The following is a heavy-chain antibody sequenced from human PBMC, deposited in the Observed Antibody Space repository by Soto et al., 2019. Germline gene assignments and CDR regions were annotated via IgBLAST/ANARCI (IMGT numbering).Heavy chain of an antibody. Sequence: QVQLQESGPGLVKPSETLSLTCTVSSGSINKYCWSWIRQPPGKELEWIGYICDSGSTNYNPSLTSRATMSVDTSKNQFSLNLTSMTAADTAISSCARQGENDYFDFWGQGALVTASS. D-gene: IGHD3-16*01. CDR2: ICDSGST. J-gene: IGHJ4*02. V-gene: IGHV4-59*08. CDR3: ARQGENDYFDF. CDR1: SGSINKYC.